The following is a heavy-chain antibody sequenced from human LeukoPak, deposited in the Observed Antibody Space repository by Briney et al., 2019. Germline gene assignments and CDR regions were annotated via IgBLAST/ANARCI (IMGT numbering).Heavy chain of an antibody. D-gene: IGHD3-22*01. CDR3: ARVQYYYDSSGYKGLGYFDY. Sequence: PSETLSLTCTVSGGSISSGDYYWSWIRQPPGKGLEWIGSIHYSGSTYYNPSLKSRVTISVDTSKNQFSLKLSSVTAADTAVYYCARVQYYYDSSGYKGLGYFDYWGQGTLVTVSS. J-gene: IGHJ4*02. CDR2: IHYSGST. V-gene: IGHV4-30-4*01. CDR1: GGSISSGDYY.